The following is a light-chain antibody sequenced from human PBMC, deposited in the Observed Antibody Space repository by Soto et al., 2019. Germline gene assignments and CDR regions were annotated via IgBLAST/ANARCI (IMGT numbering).Light chain of an antibody. J-gene: IGKJ1*01. V-gene: IGKV3-20*01. CDR1: QSVSSY. CDR3: EQYGSSPRT. Sequence: EIVLTQSPATLSLSPGERATLSCRASQSVSSYLAWYQQKPGQAPRLLIYGASTRATGIPDRFSGSGSETDFTLTISRLEPEDFAVYYCEQYGSSPRTFGQGTKVEIK. CDR2: GAS.